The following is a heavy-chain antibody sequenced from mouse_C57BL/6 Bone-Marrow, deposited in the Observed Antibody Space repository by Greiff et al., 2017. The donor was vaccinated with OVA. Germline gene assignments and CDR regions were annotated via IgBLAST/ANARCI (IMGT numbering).Heavy chain of an antibody. D-gene: IGHD2-4*01. J-gene: IGHJ1*03. Sequence: VQMQQSGAELARPGASVKLSCKASGYTFTSYGISWVKQRTGQGLEWIGEIYPRSGNTYYNEKFKGKATLTADKSSSTAYMELRSLTSEDSAVYFCAREGLTWYFDVWGTGTTVTVSS. V-gene: IGHV1-81*01. CDR3: AREGLTWYFDV. CDR1: GYTFTSYG. CDR2: IYPRSGNT.